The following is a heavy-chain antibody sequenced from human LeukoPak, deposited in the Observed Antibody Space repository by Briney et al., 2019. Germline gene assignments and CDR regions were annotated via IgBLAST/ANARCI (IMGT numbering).Heavy chain of an antibody. CDR3: AKDQRIPAAIRHFDY. V-gene: IGHV3-23*01. D-gene: IGHD2-2*02. CDR1: GFTVSSNY. J-gene: IGHJ4*02. Sequence: PGGSLRLSCAASGFTVSSNYMSWVRQAPGKGLEWVSAISGSGGSTYYADSVKGRFTISRDNSKNTLYLQMNSLRAEDTAVYYCAKDQRIPAAIRHFDYWGQGTLVTVSS. CDR2: ISGSGGST.